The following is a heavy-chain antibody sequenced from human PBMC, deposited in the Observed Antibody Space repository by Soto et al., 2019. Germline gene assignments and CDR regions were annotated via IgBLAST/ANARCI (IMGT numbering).Heavy chain of an antibody. CDR2: ISDSGGST. D-gene: IGHD3-10*01. V-gene: IGHV3-23*01. CDR1: GFTFSSNA. Sequence: PGGSLRLSCEASGFTFSSNAMTWVRQAPGKGLEWVSAISDSGGSTYYADSVAGRFTISRDNSRHTLYLQMNSLRAEDTAIYYCAKALGRAFSDFDSRGKGTQVTVSS. J-gene: IGHJ4*02. CDR3: AKALGRAFSDFDS.